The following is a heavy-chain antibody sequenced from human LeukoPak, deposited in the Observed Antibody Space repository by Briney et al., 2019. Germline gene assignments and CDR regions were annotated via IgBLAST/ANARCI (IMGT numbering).Heavy chain of an antibody. CDR2: ISSSGSTI. D-gene: IGHD6-25*01. Sequence: GGSLRLSCAASGFTFSDYYMSWIRQAPGKGLEWVSYISSSGSTIYYADSVKGRFTISRDNAKNSLYLQMNSLRAEDTAVYYCARDGRRSGYYYYYYYMDVWGKGTTVTISS. V-gene: IGHV3-11*01. J-gene: IGHJ6*03. CDR1: GFTFSDYY. CDR3: ARDGRRSGYYYYYYYMDV.